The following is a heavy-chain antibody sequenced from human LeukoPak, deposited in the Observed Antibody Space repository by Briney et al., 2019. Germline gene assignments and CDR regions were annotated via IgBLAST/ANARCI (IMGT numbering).Heavy chain of an antibody. V-gene: IGHV3-30-3*01. CDR1: GFTFSSYA. CDR3: ARSNQFFDWLLPEGAFDI. J-gene: IGHJ3*02. Sequence: GGSLRLSCAASGFTFSSYAMHWVRQAPGKGLEWVAVISYDGSNKYYADSVKGRFTISRDNSKNTLYLQMNSLRAEDTAVYYCARSNQFFDWLLPEGAFDIWGQGTMVTVSS. CDR2: ISYDGSNK. D-gene: IGHD3-9*01.